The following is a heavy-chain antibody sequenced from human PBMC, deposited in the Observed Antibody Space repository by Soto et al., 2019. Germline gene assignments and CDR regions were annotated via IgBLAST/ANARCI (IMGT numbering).Heavy chain of an antibody. D-gene: IGHD2-21*02. V-gene: IGHV1-46*01. CDR3: ARGGHVVVVTAALDY. J-gene: IGHJ4*02. CDR2: VNPSGGHT. Sequence: QVQLVQTGAEVKKPGASVKVSCKASGDTFTDYYIHWVRQAPGQGLEWMGTVNPSGGHTTYAQHFLGRMTMPRDTSTSALYVELTSLTSEDTAIDYCARGGHVVVVTAALDYWGQGTLVTVSS. CDR1: GDTFTDYY.